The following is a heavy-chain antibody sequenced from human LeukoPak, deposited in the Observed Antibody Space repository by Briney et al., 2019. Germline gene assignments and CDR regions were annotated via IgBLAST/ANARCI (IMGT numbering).Heavy chain of an antibody. CDR1: WFTRKSNY. CDR2: NLSGGNT. V-gene: IGHV3-53*04. Sequence: HPWGALKLSCSASWFTRKSNYMRLVRQASGEGLEWVPGNLSGGNTNYADSVKGRFTISRHNSKNTLYLQMNSLRAEDTAVYYCARDRFGGEMATSSPPWNYGMDVWGQGTTVTVSS. J-gene: IGHJ6*02. D-gene: IGHD5-24*01. CDR3: ARDRFGGEMATSSPPWNYGMDV.